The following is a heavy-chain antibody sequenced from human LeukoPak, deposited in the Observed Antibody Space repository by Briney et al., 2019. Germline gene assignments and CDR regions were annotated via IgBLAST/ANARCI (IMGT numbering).Heavy chain of an antibody. V-gene: IGHV1-2*02. Sequence: ASVKVSCKASGYTFTGYYMHWVRQAPGQGLEWMGWINPNSGGTNYAQKFQGRVTMTRDTSISTAYMELSRLRSDDTAVYYCALNYDSSGYYYFDYWGQGTLVTVSS. D-gene: IGHD3-22*01. CDR1: GYTFTGYY. J-gene: IGHJ4*02. CDR3: ALNYDSSGYYYFDY. CDR2: INPNSGGT.